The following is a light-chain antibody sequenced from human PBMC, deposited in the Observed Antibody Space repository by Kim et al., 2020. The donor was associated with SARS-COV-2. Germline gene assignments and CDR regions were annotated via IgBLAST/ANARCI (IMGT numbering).Light chain of an antibody. V-gene: IGLV4-69*01. CDR1: SGHGSYA. CDR3: QTWGTGIWV. Sequence: ASVKLTCTLGSGHGSYAIEWHQQQPEKGPRYLMKLNSDGSHSKGDGIPDRFSGSSSGAERYLTISSLQSEDEADYYCQTWGTGIWVFGGGTQLTVL. J-gene: IGLJ3*02. CDR2: LNSDGSH.